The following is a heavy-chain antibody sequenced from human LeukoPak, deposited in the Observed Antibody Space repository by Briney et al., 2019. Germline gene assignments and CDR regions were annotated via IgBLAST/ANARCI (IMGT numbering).Heavy chain of an antibody. CDR2: IWYDGSLK. V-gene: IGHV3-33*06. J-gene: IGHJ3*02. CDR1: GFSFNNFP. D-gene: IGHD5-24*01. Sequence: PGGSLTLSCAASGFSFNNFPMHWVRQAPGKGLEWVAVIWYDGSLKFYADSVKDRFTIYRDNSRYTLHLQMNSLRAEDTAIYYCAKDLGLHGRPVSSNIWGQGTMVTVSS. CDR3: AKDLGLHGRPVSSNI.